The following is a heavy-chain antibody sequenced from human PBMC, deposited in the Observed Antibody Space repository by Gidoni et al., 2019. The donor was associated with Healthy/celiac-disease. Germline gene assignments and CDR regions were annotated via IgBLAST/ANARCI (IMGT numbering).Heavy chain of an antibody. J-gene: IGHJ5*02. V-gene: IGHV4-34*01. CDR3: ARGLGYCTNGVCYSIAWFDP. CDR2: INHRGST. CDR1: GGSFSGYY. D-gene: IGHD2-8*01. Sequence: QVQLQQWGAGLSTPSETLSITCAVYGGSFSGYYWCWIRQPPGKGLEWIGEINHRGSTNYNPSLKSRVTIAVDTSKNQFSLKLSSVTAADTAVYYCARGLGYCTNGVCYSIAWFDPWGQGTLVTVSS.